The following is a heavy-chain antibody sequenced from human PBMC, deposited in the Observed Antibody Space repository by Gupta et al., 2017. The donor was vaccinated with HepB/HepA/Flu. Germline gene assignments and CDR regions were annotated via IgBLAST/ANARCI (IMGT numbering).Heavy chain of an antibody. CDR2: IKQDGSQK. D-gene: IGHD6-19*01. CDR1: GFTLSNNW. V-gene: IGHV3-7*04. CDR3: ARGSGWFYY. J-gene: IGHJ4*02. Sequence: EVQLVESGGGLVQPGGSLSLSCVASGFTLSNNWMTWVRQAPGKGLEWVAKIKQDGSQKDYVDSVKGRFTISRDNAKNSLYLQMNSLRAEDTAVYYCARGSGWFYYWGRGTLVTVSS.